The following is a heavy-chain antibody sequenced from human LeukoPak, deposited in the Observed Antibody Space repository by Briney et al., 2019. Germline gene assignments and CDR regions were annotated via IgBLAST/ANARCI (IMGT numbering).Heavy chain of an antibody. V-gene: IGHV3-15*01. Sequence: GGSLRLSCAASGFTFSNAWMSWVRQAPGKGLEWVGRIKSKTDGGTTDYAATVKGRFTISRDDSKNTLYLQMNSLKTEDTAVYYCVRSEVRSDGTSYYYYYYMDVWGKGTTVTVSS. CDR2: IKSKTDGGTT. J-gene: IGHJ6*03. CDR3: VRSEVRSDGTSYYYYYYMDV. CDR1: GFTFSNAW. D-gene: IGHD3-3*01.